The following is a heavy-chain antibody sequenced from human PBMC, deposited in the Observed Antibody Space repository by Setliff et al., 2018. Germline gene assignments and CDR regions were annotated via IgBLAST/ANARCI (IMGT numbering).Heavy chain of an antibody. J-gene: IGHJ3*02. CDR2: IDQGGST. CDR3: AKGFPYNYESRGYYYSSDVFDI. CDR1: GGSFSDSH. D-gene: IGHD3-22*01. V-gene: IGHV4-34*09. Sequence: SETLSLTCAVYGGSFSDSHWSWIRQPPGKGLEWIGEIDQGGSTNYNPSLKSRVTISVDTSKNQFSLKLSSVTAEDTAVYHCAKGFPYNYESRGYYYSSDVFDIWGQGTMVTVSS.